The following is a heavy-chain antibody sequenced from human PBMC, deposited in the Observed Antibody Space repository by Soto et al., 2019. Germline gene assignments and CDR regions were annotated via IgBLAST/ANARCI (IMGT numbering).Heavy chain of an antibody. D-gene: IGHD3-10*01. CDR2: INPNSGAT. Sequence: ASVTVSCQASGYTYPGYYMHWVRQAPGQGLEWMGWINPNSGATNYAQKFRGWVTRTRDTSISTAYMELSRLRYNDTAVYSCARARIMVRGFIRYFDDWGQGTLVTVSS. CDR1: GYTYPGYY. J-gene: IGHJ4*02. V-gene: IGHV1-2*04. CDR3: ARARIMVRGFIRYFDD.